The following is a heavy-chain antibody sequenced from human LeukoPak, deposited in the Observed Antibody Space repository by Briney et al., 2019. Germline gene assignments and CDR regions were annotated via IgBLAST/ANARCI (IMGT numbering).Heavy chain of an antibody. V-gene: IGHV4-38-2*01. CDR1: GYYISRGYF. CDR3: TRSPGYYDGSDYYDEYFQD. D-gene: IGHD3-22*01. Sequence: SETLSLTCPVCGYYISRGYFWGWIRQPPGKGLEWIGNIYHSGSTNYSPSLNSRVTISVDTSKNQFFPKLKFFTAADTAVYYCTRSPGYYDGSDYYDEYFQDWGQGTLVTVSS. CDR2: IYHSGST. J-gene: IGHJ1*01.